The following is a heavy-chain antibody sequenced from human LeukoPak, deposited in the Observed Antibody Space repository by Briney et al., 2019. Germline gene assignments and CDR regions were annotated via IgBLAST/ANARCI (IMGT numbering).Heavy chain of an antibody. CDR1: GFTFSSYS. CDR2: ISSSGSTI. CDR3: ARRLRTTVTANFDY. Sequence: HPGGSLRLSCAASGFTFSSYSMNWVRQAPGKGLEWVSYISSSGSTIYYADSVKGRFTISRDNAKNSLYLQMNSLRAEDTAVYYCARRLRTTVTANFDYWGQGTLVTVSS. D-gene: IGHD4-17*01. V-gene: IGHV3-48*04. J-gene: IGHJ4*02.